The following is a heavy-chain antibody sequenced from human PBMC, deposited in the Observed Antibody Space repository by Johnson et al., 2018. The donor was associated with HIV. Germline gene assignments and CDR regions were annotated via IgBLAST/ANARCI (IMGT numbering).Heavy chain of an antibody. CDR3: ARVLTWVYSSGFFGAFEI. CDR2: IGTAGDT. D-gene: IGHD6-19*01. Sequence: VQLVESGGGVVQPGRSLRLSCAASGFTFSKFDIHWVRQVPGKGLEWVSAIGTAGDTYSPGSVKGRFTISRDNSKNSLYLQMNSLRAEDTALYYCARVLTWVYSSGFFGAFEIWGQGTVVTVSS. J-gene: IGHJ3*02. V-gene: IGHV3-13*01. CDR1: GFTFSKFD.